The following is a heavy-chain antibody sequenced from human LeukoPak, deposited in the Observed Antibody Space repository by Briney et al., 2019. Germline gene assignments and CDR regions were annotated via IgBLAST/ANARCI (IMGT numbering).Heavy chain of an antibody. Sequence: SETLSLTCTVSGGSISSYYWSWIRQPPGKGLEGIGYIYYSGSTNYNPSLKGRVTISVDTSKNQFSLKLSSVTAADTAVYYCARVISAASKGDFDIWGQGTMVTVSS. CDR2: IYYSGST. V-gene: IGHV4-59*01. D-gene: IGHD2-21*01. CDR1: GGSISSYY. CDR3: ARVISAASKGDFDI. J-gene: IGHJ3*02.